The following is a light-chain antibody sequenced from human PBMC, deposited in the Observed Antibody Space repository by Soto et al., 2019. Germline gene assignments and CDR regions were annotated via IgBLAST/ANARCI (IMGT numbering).Light chain of an antibody. V-gene: IGLV1-44*01. J-gene: IGLJ1*01. CDR1: SSNIGSNT. CDR3: AAWYDSRNGYV. CDR2: SNN. Sequence: QSVLTQPPSASGTPGQRVTISCSGSSSNIGSNTVNWYQQLPGTAPKLLIYSNNQRPSGVPDRFSGAKSGTSASLAISGLQSEEEADDYGAAWYDSRNGYVFGTGTKVTVL.